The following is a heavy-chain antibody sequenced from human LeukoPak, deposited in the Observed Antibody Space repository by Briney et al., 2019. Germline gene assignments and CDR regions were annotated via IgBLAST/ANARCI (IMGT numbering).Heavy chain of an antibody. CDR3: AISYKRFLVHGGAFDI. J-gene: IGHJ3*02. D-gene: IGHD3-3*01. V-gene: IGHV1-69*13. CDR2: IIPIFGTA. CDR1: GGTFSSYA. Sequence: SVKVSCKASGGTFSSYAISWVRQAPGQGLEWMGGIIPIFGTANYAQKFQGRVTITADESTSTAYMELSSLRSEDTAVYYCAISYKRFLVHGGAFDIWGQGTMVTVS.